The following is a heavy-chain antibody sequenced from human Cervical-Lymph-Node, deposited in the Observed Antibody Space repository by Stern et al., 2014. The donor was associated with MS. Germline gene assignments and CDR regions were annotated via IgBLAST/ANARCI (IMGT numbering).Heavy chain of an antibody. Sequence: QVQLVQSGAEVKKPGSSVKVSCKASGDTFTDYAISWVRQAPGQGPEWMGGITPIFGSADYAQKFQGRLTITADRSTSTAYMDLSSLTSEDTAVYYCAREVGSLAMDVLVQGTTVIVSS. CDR1: GDTFTDYA. D-gene: IGHD1-1*01. J-gene: IGHJ6*01. CDR2: ITPIFGSA. CDR3: AREVGSLAMDV. V-gene: IGHV1-69*06.